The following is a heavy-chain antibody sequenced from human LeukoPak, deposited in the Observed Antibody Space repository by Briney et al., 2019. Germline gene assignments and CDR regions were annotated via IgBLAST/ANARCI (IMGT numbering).Heavy chain of an antibody. Sequence: GGSLRLSCAASGFTFSTYSMNWVRQAPGRGLEWVSYISSSSSTIYYADSVKGRFTISRDNAKNSLYLQMNSLRAEDTAVYYCARGSTYYDSSGQVPFDYWGQGTLVTVSS. CDR3: ARGSTYYDSSGQVPFDY. D-gene: IGHD3-22*01. CDR2: ISSSSSTI. V-gene: IGHV3-48*01. CDR1: GFTFSTYS. J-gene: IGHJ4*02.